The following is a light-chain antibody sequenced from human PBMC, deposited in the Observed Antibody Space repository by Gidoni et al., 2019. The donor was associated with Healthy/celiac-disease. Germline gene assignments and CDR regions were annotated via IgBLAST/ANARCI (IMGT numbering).Light chain of an antibody. CDR3: QAWDSSTAS. CDR1: KLGDKY. Sequence: SITCSGDKLGDKYACWYQQKPGQSPVLVIYQDSKRPSGIPERFSGSNSGNTATLTISGTQAMDEADYYCQAWDSSTASFGGGTKLTVL. J-gene: IGLJ2*01. V-gene: IGLV3-1*01. CDR2: QDS.